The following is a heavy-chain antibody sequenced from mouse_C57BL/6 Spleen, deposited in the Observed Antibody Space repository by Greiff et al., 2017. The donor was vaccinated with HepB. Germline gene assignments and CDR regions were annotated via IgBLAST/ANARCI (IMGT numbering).Heavy chain of an antibody. D-gene: IGHD1-2*01. Sequence: QVQLLQSGPGLVQPSQSLSITCTASGFSFTSYGVHWVRQSPGKGLEWLGVIWSGGSTNYNAAFISRLSISKDNSKSQVFLKMNSLQADDTAMYYCARGGDHSYAMDYWGQGTSVTVSS. V-gene: IGHV2-2*01. CDR3: ARGGDHSYAMDY. J-gene: IGHJ4*01. CDR1: GFSFTSYG. CDR2: IWSGGST.